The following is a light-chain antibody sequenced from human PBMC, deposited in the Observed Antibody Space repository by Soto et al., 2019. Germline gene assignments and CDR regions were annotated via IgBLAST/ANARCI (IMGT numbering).Light chain of an antibody. V-gene: IGKV3-20*01. CDR3: QQYLTSPKT. CDR2: GAS. J-gene: IGKJ1*01. CDR1: QSVNSNY. Sequence: IVLTQSPGTLSLSPGERATLSCRASQSVNSNYLAWYQQKLGQAPSLLIYGASSRATGIPDRFSGSGSGTEFTLTISRLEPEDFAVYYCQQYLTSPKTFGQGTKVDIK.